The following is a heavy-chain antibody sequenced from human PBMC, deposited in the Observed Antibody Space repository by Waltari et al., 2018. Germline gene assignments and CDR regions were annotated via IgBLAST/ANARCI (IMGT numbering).Heavy chain of an antibody. D-gene: IGHD2-21*02. V-gene: IGHV3-9*01. Sequence: EVQLVESGGGLVQPGRSLRLSCSASGFTFDDYAMHWFRQAPGKGLEWVSGISWNSGSIGYADSVKGRVTISRDNAKNSLYLQMNSLRAEDTALYYCAKAAVVTAESISYFDYWGQGTLVTVSS. CDR1: GFTFDDYA. CDR3: AKAAVVTAESISYFDY. J-gene: IGHJ4*02. CDR2: ISWNSGSI.